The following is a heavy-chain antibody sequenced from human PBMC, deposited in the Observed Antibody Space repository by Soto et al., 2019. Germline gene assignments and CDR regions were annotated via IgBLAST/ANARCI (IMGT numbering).Heavy chain of an antibody. J-gene: IGHJ4*02. V-gene: IGHV4-39*01. Sequence: SETLSLTCTVSGGSISSSSYYWGWIRQPPGKGLEWIGSIYYSGSTYYNPSLKSRVTISVDTSKNQFSLKLSSVTAADTAVYYCATCQLYNWNFDYWGQGTLVTVSS. CDR1: GGSISSSSYY. CDR3: ATCQLYNWNFDY. D-gene: IGHD1-20*01. CDR2: IYYSGST.